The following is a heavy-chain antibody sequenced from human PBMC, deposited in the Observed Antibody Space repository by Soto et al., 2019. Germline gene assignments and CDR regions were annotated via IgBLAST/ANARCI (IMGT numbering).Heavy chain of an antibody. J-gene: IGHJ4*02. Sequence: SETLSLTCTVSGGSISSGDYYWSWIRQPPGKGLEWIGYIYYSGSTYYNPSLKSRVTISVDTSKNQFSLKLSSVTAADTAVYYCARARGVRYFDYWGRGTLVTVS. V-gene: IGHV4-30-4*01. CDR1: GGSISSGDYY. D-gene: IGHD1-20*01. CDR3: ARARGVRYFDY. CDR2: IYYSGST.